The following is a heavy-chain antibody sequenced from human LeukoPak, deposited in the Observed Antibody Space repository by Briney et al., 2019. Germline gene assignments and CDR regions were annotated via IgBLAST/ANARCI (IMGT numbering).Heavy chain of an antibody. CDR2: FSGYNSFT. Sequence: GASVKVSCKTPGYTSTVARACSGCDAPGPGLEWMGWFSGYNSFTTNAQMLQGRMLMTADTATNTAYMELGSLRSDDTAVYYCARDLGEMAASFWGYWGQGPVVTVSS. J-gene: IGHJ4*02. D-gene: IGHD5-24*01. CDR3: ARDLGEMAASFWGY. V-gene: IGHV1-18*01. CDR1: GYTSTVARA.